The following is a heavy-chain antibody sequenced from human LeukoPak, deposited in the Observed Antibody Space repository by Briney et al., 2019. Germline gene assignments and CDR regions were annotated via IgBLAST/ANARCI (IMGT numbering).Heavy chain of an antibody. CDR3: ARASYSSSRNYYHGMDV. Sequence: SQTLSLTCAISGDSVSSNIAAWNWIRQSPSRGLEWLGRTYYRSKWFNDYATSLENRVIINPDTSKNQFSLQLNSVTPEDTAVYYCARASYSSSRNYYHGMDVWGQGTTVTVSS. V-gene: IGHV6-1*01. D-gene: IGHD2-21*01. J-gene: IGHJ6*02. CDR2: TYYRSKWFN. CDR1: GDSVSSNIAA.